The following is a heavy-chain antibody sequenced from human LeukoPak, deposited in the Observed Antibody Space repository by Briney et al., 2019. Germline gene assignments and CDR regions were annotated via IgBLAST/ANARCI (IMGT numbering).Heavy chain of an antibody. V-gene: IGHV4-4*07. CDR3: ARVTPGGEAFDI. J-gene: IGHJ3*02. D-gene: IGHD1-14*01. CDR1: GGFITSYY. CDR2: IYTSGST. Sequence: SETLSLTCTVSGGFITSYYWSWIRQPAGKGLEWIGRIYTSGSTNYNPSLKSRVTISVDTSKNQFSLKLSSVTAADTAVYYCARVTPGGEAFDIWGQGIMVTVSS.